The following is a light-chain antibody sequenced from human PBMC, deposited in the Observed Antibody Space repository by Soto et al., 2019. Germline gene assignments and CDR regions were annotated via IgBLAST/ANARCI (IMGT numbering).Light chain of an antibody. CDR3: QQYGISPWT. CDR2: GAS. J-gene: IGKJ1*01. Sequence: IDLTQSPGTLSLPPGDRATLSCRASLSLSNSVLAWYQQKPGQAPRLLIYGASKRATGVPDRFSGRGSGTDFTLTISRLEPEDFAVYFCQQYGISPWTFGQGTKADIK. V-gene: IGKV3-20*01. CDR1: LSLSNSV.